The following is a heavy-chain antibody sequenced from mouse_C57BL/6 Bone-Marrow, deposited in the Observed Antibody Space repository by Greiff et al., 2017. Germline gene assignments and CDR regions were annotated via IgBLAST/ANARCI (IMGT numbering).Heavy chain of an antibody. J-gene: IGHJ4*01. CDR2: IYPGSGST. V-gene: IGHV1-55*01. Sequence: QVQLQQPGAELVKPGASVKMSCKASGYTFTSYWITWVKQRPGQGLEWIGDIYPGSGSTNYNEKFKSKATLTADTSSSTAYMQLSSLTSEDSAVYYCARSLYYGSSYPYYAMDYWGQGTSVTVSS. CDR3: ARSLYYGSSYPYYAMDY. D-gene: IGHD1-1*01. CDR1: GYTFTSYW.